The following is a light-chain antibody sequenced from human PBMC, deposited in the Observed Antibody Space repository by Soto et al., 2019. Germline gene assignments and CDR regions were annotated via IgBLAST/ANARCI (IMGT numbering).Light chain of an antibody. CDR3: SSFTTSYTYV. CDR1: SSDVGAYNY. Sequence: QSALTQPASVSGSPGQSITISCTGTSSDVGAYNYVSWYQQHPGKAPKLMIYEVTNRPSGVSNRFSGSKSDNTASLTISGLQAEDEADYYFSSFTTSYTYVFGTGTKLTVL. J-gene: IGLJ1*01. V-gene: IGLV2-14*01. CDR2: EVT.